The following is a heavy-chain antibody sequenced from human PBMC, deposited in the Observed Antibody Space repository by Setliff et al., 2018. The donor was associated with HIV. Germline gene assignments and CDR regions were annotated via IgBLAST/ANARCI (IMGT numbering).Heavy chain of an antibody. CDR3: ARGGVVGGTPFGPNAPPYFDY. Sequence: PGESLRISCKGSGYSFPSHWIGWVRQMPGKGLEWMGIIYPGDSDTGYSPSFQGQVTISADKSFSTADLQWSSLKASDTAMYYCARGGVVGGTPFGPNAPPYFDYWGQGTLVTVPQ. V-gene: IGHV5-51*01. J-gene: IGHJ4*02. D-gene: IGHD2-15*01. CDR1: GYSFPSHW. CDR2: IYPGDSDT.